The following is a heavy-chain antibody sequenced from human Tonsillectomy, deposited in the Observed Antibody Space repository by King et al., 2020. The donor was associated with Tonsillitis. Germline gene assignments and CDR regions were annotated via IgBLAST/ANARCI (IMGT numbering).Heavy chain of an antibody. V-gene: IGHV3-66*01. D-gene: IGHD2-21*02. J-gene: IGHJ6*03. Sequence: VQLVESGGGLVQPGGSLRLSCAASGFTVSSNHMSWVRQAPGKGLEWGSLIYSDDTTYYAASVKDRFIISRDKSKNTLYLHMNSLRAEDTAVYYCARDWSWLGGDLVYYYYMDVWGKGTTVTVSS. CDR2: IYSDDTT. CDR3: ARDWSWLGGDLVYYYYMDV. CDR1: GFTVSSNH.